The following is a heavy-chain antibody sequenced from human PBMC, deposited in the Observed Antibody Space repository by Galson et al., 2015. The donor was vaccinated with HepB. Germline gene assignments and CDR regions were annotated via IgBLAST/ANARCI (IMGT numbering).Heavy chain of an antibody. Sequence: CAISGDSVSSNSAARNWIRQSPSRGLEWLGRTYYRSKWYNDYAVSVKSRITINPDTSKNQFSLQLNSVTPEDTAVYYCARFRGYYGSGSQYAGPYYYGMDVWGQGTTVTVSS. CDR2: TYYRSKWYN. V-gene: IGHV6-1*01. J-gene: IGHJ6*02. CDR3: ARFRGYYGSGSQYAGPYYYGMDV. D-gene: IGHD3-10*01. CDR1: GDSVSSNSAA.